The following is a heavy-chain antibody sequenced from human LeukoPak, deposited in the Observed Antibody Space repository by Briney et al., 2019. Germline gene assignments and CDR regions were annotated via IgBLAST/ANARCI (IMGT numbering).Heavy chain of an antibody. Sequence: GGSLRLSCAASGFIFSNYWMSWVRQTPGKGLAWVANINQDGSEMYYVDSVKGRFTISRDSAMNSLYLQMNSLRAEDTAMYYCARARRAAAEYWGQGILVTVSS. CDR3: ARARRAAAEY. V-gene: IGHV3-7*01. CDR2: INQDGSEM. D-gene: IGHD6-13*01. CDR1: GFIFSNYW. J-gene: IGHJ4*02.